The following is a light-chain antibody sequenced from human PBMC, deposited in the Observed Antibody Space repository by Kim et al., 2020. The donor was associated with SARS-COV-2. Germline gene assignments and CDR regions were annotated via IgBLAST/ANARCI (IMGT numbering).Light chain of an antibody. V-gene: IGLV3-19*01. CDR2: GKN. Sequence: LGQTVRITCQGDSLSSYYASWYQQKPGQAPVLVIYGKNNRPSGIPDRFSGSSSGNTASLTITGAQAEDEADYYCNSRDSSGNLWVFGGGTQLTVL. CDR1: SLSSYY. J-gene: IGLJ3*02. CDR3: NSRDSSGNLWV.